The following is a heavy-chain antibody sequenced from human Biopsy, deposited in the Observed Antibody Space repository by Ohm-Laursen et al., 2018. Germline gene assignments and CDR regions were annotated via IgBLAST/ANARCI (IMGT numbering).Heavy chain of an antibody. Sequence: SETLSLTCRVSGGSIISYYWTWIRQPPGKGLEWIGHVYNGGITNYNPSLKSRVTISKDTSKNQFSLQVNSVTAADTAVYYCARTPRGSFWSGSYKRGLWFDPWGQGTLVIVPS. CDR3: ARTPRGSFWSGSYKRGLWFDP. D-gene: IGHD3-3*01. J-gene: IGHJ5*02. CDR1: GGSIISYY. CDR2: VYNGGIT. V-gene: IGHV4-59*01.